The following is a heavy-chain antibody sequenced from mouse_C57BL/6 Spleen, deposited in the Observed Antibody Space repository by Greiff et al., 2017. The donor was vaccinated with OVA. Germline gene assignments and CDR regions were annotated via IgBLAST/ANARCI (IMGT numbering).Heavy chain of an antibody. CDR1: GFTFSSYA. CDR2: ISSGGDYI. D-gene: IGHD2-3*01. Sequence: EVKLQESGEGLVKPGGSLKLSCAASGFTFSSYAMSWVRQTPEKRLEWVAYISSGGDYIYYADTVKGRFTISRDNARNTLYLQMSSLKSEDTAMYYCTRDDGIYDGYYKGAMDYWGQGTSVTVSS. CDR3: TRDDGIYDGYYKGAMDY. V-gene: IGHV5-9-1*02. J-gene: IGHJ4*01.